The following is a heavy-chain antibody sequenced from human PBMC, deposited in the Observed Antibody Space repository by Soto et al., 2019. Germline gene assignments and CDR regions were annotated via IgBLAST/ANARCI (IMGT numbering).Heavy chain of an antibody. CDR1: GFTVSSSNY. Sequence: GGSLRFSCVVSGFTVSSSNYMSWVRQAPGKGLEWVSVIYTGGTTYYADSVKGRFTISRDNSKNTLYLQMNSLRAEDTAVYYCVKGEYYYDSSGYYPFDYWGQGTLVTVSS. CDR2: IYTGGTT. CDR3: VKGEYYYDSSGYYPFDY. J-gene: IGHJ4*02. V-gene: IGHV3-53*01. D-gene: IGHD3-22*01.